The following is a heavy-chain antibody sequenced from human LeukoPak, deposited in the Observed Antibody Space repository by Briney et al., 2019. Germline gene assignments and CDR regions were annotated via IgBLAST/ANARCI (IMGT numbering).Heavy chain of an antibody. CDR3: ARNSRGYSGYDYDYYYYMDV. J-gene: IGHJ6*03. CDR2: IYHSGST. CDR1: GSSISSGYY. Sequence: SETLSLTCIVPGSSISSGYYWGWLRPPPGKGLEWIGSIYHSGSTYYNPSLKSRVTISVDTSKNQFSLKLSSVTAADTAVYYCARNSRGYSGYDYDYYYYMDVWGKGTTVTVSS. V-gene: IGHV4-38-2*02. D-gene: IGHD5-12*01.